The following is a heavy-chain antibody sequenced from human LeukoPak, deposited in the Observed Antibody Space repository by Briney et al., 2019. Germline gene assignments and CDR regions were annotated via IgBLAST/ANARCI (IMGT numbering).Heavy chain of an antibody. V-gene: IGHV1-2*02. Sequence: ASVKVSCKASGYTFTGYYMHWVRQAPGQGLEWVGLVNPNNGDTKYAQKFQGRVTMTRDTSVSTACMELSRLRSDDTAVYYCARDSRVTNGDYWGQGTLVPVSS. J-gene: IGHJ4*02. CDR1: GYTFTGYY. CDR3: ARDSRVTNGDY. CDR2: VNPNNGDT. D-gene: IGHD3-10*01.